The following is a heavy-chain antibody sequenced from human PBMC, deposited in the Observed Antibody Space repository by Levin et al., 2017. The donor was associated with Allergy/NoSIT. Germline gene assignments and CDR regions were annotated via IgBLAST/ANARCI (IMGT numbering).Heavy chain of an antibody. J-gene: IGHJ4*02. CDR3: SRDHFRPGDYFDY. CDR1: GFTFGDYA. Sequence: SCTASGFTFGDYAMSWFRQAPGKGLECVGFIRSKAYGGTAEYAASVKGRFTMSRDESKSIAYLQMNSLKTEETAVYYCSRDHFRPGDYFDYWGQGTLVTVSS. CDR2: IRSKAYGGTA. D-gene: IGHD3-3*02. V-gene: IGHV3-49*03.